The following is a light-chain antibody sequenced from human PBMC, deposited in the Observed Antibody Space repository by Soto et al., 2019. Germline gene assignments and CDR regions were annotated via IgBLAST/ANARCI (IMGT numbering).Light chain of an antibody. V-gene: IGLV1-47*02. J-gene: IGLJ1*01. CDR2: LGD. Sequence: QFVLTQPPSASSTPGQTVTISCSGSTSNIGTFYVYWYQHLPGTAPKLLIYLGDQRASGVSDRFSGSKSGTSASLAINGLRSDDEADYYCAAWDDNLNAYVFGSGTKLTVL. CDR3: AAWDDNLNAYV. CDR1: TSNIGTFY.